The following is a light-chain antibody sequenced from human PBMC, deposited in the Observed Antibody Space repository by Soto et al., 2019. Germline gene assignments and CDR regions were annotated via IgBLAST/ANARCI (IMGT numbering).Light chain of an antibody. J-gene: IGKJ3*01. V-gene: IGKV3-20*01. CDR1: QSVSTNY. Sequence: EIVLTQSPATLSLSPGDRATLSCRASQSVSTNYLAWYQQKPGQAPRLLIHAASSRATGVPDRFSGSGSGTDFTLTISRLEPEDFAVYYCQQYDTSLFTFGPGTKVDIK. CDR2: AAS. CDR3: QQYDTSLFT.